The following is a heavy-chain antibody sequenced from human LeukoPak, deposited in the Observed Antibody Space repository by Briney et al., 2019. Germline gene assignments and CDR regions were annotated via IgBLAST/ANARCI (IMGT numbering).Heavy chain of an antibody. Sequence: GGSLRLSCAASGFTFSNHAMSWGRQAPGKGLEWVSGISGSGGSTYYADSMRGRFTVSRDNSKNTVYLQMNSLRAEDTAVYYCAKRYYSDSSGYLGSLNYWGQGTLVTVSS. CDR2: ISGSGGST. CDR1: GFTFSNHA. V-gene: IGHV3-23*01. J-gene: IGHJ4*02. CDR3: AKRYYSDSSGYLGSLNY. D-gene: IGHD3-22*01.